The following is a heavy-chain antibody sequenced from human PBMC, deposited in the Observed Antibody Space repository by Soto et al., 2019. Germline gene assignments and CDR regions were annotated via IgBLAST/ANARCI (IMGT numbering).Heavy chain of an antibody. Sequence: GGSLRLSFPASGFTSSTYWMHWVRQAPGKGLVWVSRIKSDGSSTSYADSVKGRFTISRDNAKNTLDLQMHGLRAEDMAVYYCARSVRSGSFPYYYYAMDVWGQGTTVTVSS. CDR2: IKSDGSST. CDR3: ARSVRSGSFPYYYYAMDV. D-gene: IGHD3-10*01. V-gene: IGHV3-74*01. CDR1: GFTSSTYW. J-gene: IGHJ6*02.